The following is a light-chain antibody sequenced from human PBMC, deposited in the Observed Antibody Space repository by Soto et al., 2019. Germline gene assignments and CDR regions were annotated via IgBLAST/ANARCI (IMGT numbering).Light chain of an antibody. J-gene: IGLJ2*01. CDR3: CSYAGSSTFL. CDR1: SSDLGRYNL. CDR2: EGS. V-gene: IGLV2-23*03. Sequence: QSALTQPASVSGSPGQSITISCTGTSSDLGRYNLVSWYQHRPGKAPKLMIYEGSKRPSGVSNRFSGSKSGNTASLTISGLQAEDEADYYCCSYAGSSTFLFGGGTQLTVL.